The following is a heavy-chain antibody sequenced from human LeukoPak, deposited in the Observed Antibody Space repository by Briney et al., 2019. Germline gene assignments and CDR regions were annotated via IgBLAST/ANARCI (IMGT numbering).Heavy chain of an antibody. CDR1: GFTFSDYN. CDR3: AKGDSSGYYY. CDR2: ISPTGNNI. J-gene: IGHJ4*02. V-gene: IGHV3-48*01. Sequence: PGGSLRLSCAVSGFTFSDYNMNWVRQAPGKGLEWVSYISPTGNNIYYADSVKGRFTISRDNSKNTLYLQMNSLRAEDTAVYYCAKGDSSGYYYWGQGTLVTVSS. D-gene: IGHD3-22*01.